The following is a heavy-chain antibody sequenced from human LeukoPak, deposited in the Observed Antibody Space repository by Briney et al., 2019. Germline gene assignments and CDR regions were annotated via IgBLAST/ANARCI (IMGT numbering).Heavy chain of an antibody. V-gene: IGHV3-7*01. CDR3: ARSVHTAGPFDY. J-gene: IGHJ4*02. CDR1: GFIFSSSW. Sequence: GGSLRLSCAASGFIFSSSWMSWVRQAPGKGLEWVANIKQDGSEKYYVDSVKGRFTISRDNAKNSLDLQMNSLRTEDTAVYYCARSVHTAGPFDYWGQGTLVTVSS. CDR2: IKQDGSEK.